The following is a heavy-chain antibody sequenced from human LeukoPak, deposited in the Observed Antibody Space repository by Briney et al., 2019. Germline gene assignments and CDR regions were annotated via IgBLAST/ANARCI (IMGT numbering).Heavy chain of an antibody. CDR2: VYNCWRS. D-gene: IGHD3-9*01. CDR1: GRSNSRYY. CDR3: AREYDPLTGRPQWGLDY. V-gene: IGHV4-59*13. J-gene: IGHJ4*02. Sequence: SDTLSLPCTVSGRSNSRYYWSWPPRPRGKGLECLGYVYNCWRSLLYNPSLNRRATISVDTSKNQFSLKLSSVTAADTAVYYCAREYDPLTGRPQWGLDYWGQGTQVIVSS.